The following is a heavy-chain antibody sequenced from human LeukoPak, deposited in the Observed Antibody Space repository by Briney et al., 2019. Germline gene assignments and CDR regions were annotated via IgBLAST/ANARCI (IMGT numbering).Heavy chain of an antibody. J-gene: IGHJ4*02. D-gene: IGHD1-26*01. CDR1: GFTLSTNA. CDR3: AKDVGKWESLHFFDY. V-gene: IGHV3-23*01. CDR2: ISGSGAST. Sequence: GGSLRLSCAASGFTLSTNAMSWVRQAPGKGLEWISGISGSGASTYYADSVKGRFTISRDGSRNTLYLQMNSLRGDDTAVYYCAKDVGKWESLHFFDYWGQGTLVTVSS.